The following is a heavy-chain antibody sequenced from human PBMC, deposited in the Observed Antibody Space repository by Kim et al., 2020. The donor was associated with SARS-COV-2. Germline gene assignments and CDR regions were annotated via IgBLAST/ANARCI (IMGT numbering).Heavy chain of an antibody. CDR3: AKALRGSCSWYDWYFDL. D-gene: IGHD6-13*01. CDR2: ISYVGSNK. CDR1: GFTFSSYA. V-gene: IGHV3-30*04. Sequence: GGSLRLSCAASGFTFSSYAMHWVRQAPGKGLEWVAVISYVGSNKYYADSVKGRFTNSRDNSKNTLYLQMNSLRAEDTAVYYCAKALRGSCSWYDWYFDLWGRGTLVSVSS. J-gene: IGHJ2*01.